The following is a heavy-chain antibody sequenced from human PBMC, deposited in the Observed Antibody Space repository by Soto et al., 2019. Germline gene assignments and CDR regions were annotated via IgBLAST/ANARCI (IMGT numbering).Heavy chain of an antibody. V-gene: IGHV1-46*01. CDR1: GYTFTSYY. CDR2: INPSGGST. Sequence: ASVKVSCKASGYTFTSYYMHWVRQAPGQGLEWMGIINPSGGSTSYAQKFQGRVTMTRDTSTSTVYMELSSLRSEDTAVYYCARDGYCSSTSCSGNYYYYYGMDVWGQGATVTVS. D-gene: IGHD2-2*03. CDR3: ARDGYCSSTSCSGNYYYYYGMDV. J-gene: IGHJ6*02.